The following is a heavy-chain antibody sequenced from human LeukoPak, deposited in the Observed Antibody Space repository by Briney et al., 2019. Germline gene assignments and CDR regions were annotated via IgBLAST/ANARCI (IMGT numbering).Heavy chain of an antibody. Sequence: PSETLSLTCTVSGGSISSSSYYWGWIRQPPGKGLAWIGSLYYSGSTYYNPSLKSRVTISVDTSKNQFSLKLSSVTAADTAVYYCARKYWRFDPWGQGTLVTVSS. V-gene: IGHV4-39*01. CDR2: LYYSGST. D-gene: IGHD2-15*01. CDR3: ARKYWRFDP. J-gene: IGHJ5*02. CDR1: GGSISSSSYY.